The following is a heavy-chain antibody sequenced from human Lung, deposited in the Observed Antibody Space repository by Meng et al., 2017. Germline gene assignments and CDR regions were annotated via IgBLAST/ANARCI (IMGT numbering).Heavy chain of an antibody. V-gene: IGHV6-1*01. CDR1: GDSVSSNSAA. D-gene: IGHD1-26*01. Sequence: VLRKYSGRGLVERVQGIPPTCAMSGDSVSSNSAAWNRIRQSPSSGLEWLGRTYYRYKLYYDYAVSVKSRITINPDTSKYQFSRQLNSVTPEDTAVYYCARDHSGSYYVRFDYWGQGILVTVSS. CDR3: ARDHSGSYYVRFDY. J-gene: IGHJ4*02. CDR2: TYYRYKLYY.